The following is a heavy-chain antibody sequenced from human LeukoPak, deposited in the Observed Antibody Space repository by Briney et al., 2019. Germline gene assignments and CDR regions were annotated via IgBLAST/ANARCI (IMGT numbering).Heavy chain of an antibody. CDR2: IYYSGST. Sequence: SETLSLTCTVSGGSISSYYWSWIRQPPGKGLEWIGYIYYSGSTNYNPSLKSRVTISVDTSKNQFSLKLSSVTAADTAVYYCARRYYYGSGSYRTRPSWYFDLWGRGTPVTVSS. J-gene: IGHJ2*01. D-gene: IGHD3-10*01. CDR1: GGSISSYY. V-gene: IGHV4-59*08. CDR3: ARRYYYGSGSYRTRPSWYFDL.